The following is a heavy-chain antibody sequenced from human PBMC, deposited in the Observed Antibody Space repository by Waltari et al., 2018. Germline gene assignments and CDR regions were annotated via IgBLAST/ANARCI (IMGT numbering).Heavy chain of an antibody. J-gene: IGHJ4*02. CDR1: GYTFIDYF. CDR2: IDPEDGKT. V-gene: IGHV1-69-2*01. D-gene: IGHD3-10*01. CDR3: APLPGGSGQTFDY. Sequence: EVQLVQSGAEVKKPGATVKISCKASGYTFIDYFMHWVQQAPGKGLERVGRIDPEDGKTVYAEKFQGRVTITADTSTDTSYLELSSLRSDDTAVYYCAPLPGGSGQTFDYWGQGTLLTVSS.